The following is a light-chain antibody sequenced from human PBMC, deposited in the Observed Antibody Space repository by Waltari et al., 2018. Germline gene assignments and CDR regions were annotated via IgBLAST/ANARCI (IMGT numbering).Light chain of an antibody. CDR3: QAWDSSSTVV. CDR2: RDN. CDR1: NLGNRY. Sequence: SYELTQPPSVSVSPGQTASITCSGDNLGNRYVSWYKQAPGQSPILVIYRDNKRPSGIPERFSGSNSGNTATLTISVTQAVDEADYSCQAWDSSSTVVFGGGTKLTVL. V-gene: IGLV3-1*01. J-gene: IGLJ2*01.